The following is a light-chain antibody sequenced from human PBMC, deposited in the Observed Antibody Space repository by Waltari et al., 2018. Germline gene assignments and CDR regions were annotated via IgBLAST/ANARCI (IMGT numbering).Light chain of an antibody. J-gene: IGKJ4*01. V-gene: IGKV1-33*01. CDR2: EAS. CDR3: QHFENLPLT. Sequence: CQERQDITNNLNWYQQKPGQAPKLLIYEASTLHTWVPSRFRGRGYGTDFTLIISRLQPEDVATYYCQHFENLPLTFGGGTKVEIK. CDR1: QDITNN.